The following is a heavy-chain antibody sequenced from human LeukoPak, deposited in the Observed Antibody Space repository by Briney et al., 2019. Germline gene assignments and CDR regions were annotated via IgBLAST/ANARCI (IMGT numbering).Heavy chain of an antibody. D-gene: IGHD3-10*01. CDR3: ARGGYYSGSGIDY. V-gene: IGHV3-21*01. CDR1: GFTFSSYS. J-gene: IGHJ4*02. Sequence: GGSLRLSCAASGFTFSSYSMNWVRQAPGKGLEWVSSISSSSNYIYYADSVKGRFTISRDNAKNSLYLQMNSLRAEDTAVYYCARGGYYSGSGIDYWGQGTLVTVSS. CDR2: ISSSSNYI.